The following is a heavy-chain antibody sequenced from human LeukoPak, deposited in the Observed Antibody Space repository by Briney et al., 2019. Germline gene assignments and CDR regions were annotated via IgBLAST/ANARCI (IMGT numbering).Heavy chain of an antibody. Sequence: SETLSLTCTVSGGSINSYYWSWIRQPPGKGLEWIGYIYYSGSTNYNPSLKSRVTISVDTSKNQFSLKLSSVTAADTAVYYCARDRKSGYCSSTSCSGFDPWGQGTLVTVSS. CDR1: GGSINSYY. D-gene: IGHD2-2*01. J-gene: IGHJ5*02. V-gene: IGHV4-59*01. CDR3: ARDRKSGYCSSTSCSGFDP. CDR2: IYYSGST.